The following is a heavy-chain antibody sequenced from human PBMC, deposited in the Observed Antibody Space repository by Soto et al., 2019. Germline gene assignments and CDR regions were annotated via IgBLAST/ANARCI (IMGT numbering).Heavy chain of an antibody. CDR2: IWYDGSNK. Sequence: QVQLVESGGGVVQPGRSLRLSCAASGFTFSSYGMHWVRQAPGKGLEWVAVIWYDGSNKYYADSVKGRFTISRDNSKNTRYLQMNSLRAEDTAVYYCARERRVIPNWFDSWGQGTLVTVSS. V-gene: IGHV3-33*01. D-gene: IGHD3-16*02. CDR1: GFTFSSYG. J-gene: IGHJ5*01. CDR3: ARERRVIPNWFDS.